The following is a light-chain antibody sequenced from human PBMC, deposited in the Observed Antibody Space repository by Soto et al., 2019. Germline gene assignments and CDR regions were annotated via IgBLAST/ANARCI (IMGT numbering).Light chain of an antibody. CDR3: SSYTSSSTLI. Sequence: QSVLTQPASVSGSPGQSITISCTGTSSDVGSYNLVSWYQHHPGKAPKLLIYGVTDRPSGVSHRFSGSRSDSTASLTISGLQAEDEADYYCSSYTSSSTLIFGGGTKLTVL. CDR2: GVT. V-gene: IGLV2-14*02. CDR1: SSDVGSYNL. J-gene: IGLJ2*01.